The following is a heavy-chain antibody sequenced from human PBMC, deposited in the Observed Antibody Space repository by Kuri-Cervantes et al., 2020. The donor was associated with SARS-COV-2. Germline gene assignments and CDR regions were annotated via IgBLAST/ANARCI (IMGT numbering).Heavy chain of an antibody. CDR1: GGSFFSGGYY. CDR3: ATYDLQYGYYYDY. V-gene: IGHV4-30-2*01. D-gene: IGHD4-11*01. CDR2: IYHSGRT. Sequence: SETLYLTCTVSGGSFFSGGYYWSWIRQPPGKGLEWIGYIYHSGRTYYNPSLKGRVTISVDRSKNQFSLKLSSVTAADTAVYYCATYDLQYGYYYDYWGQGTLVTVSS. J-gene: IGHJ4*02.